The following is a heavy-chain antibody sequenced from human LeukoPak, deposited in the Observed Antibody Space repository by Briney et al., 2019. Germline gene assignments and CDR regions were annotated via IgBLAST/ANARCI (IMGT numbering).Heavy chain of an antibody. CDR1: GYTFTGYY. Sequence: ASVKVSCKASGYTFTGYYMHWVRQAPGQGLEWMGWINPNSGGTNYAQKFQGRVTMTRDTSISTAYMELSRLRSDDTAVYYCARDPSQYCSSTSCYNWFDPWGQETLVTVSS. CDR2: INPNSGGT. J-gene: IGHJ5*02. CDR3: ARDPSQYCSSTSCYNWFDP. D-gene: IGHD2-2*01. V-gene: IGHV1-2*02.